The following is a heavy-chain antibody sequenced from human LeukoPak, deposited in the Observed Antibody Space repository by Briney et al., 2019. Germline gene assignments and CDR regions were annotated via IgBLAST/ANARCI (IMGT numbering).Heavy chain of an antibody. CDR3: ARVRSSYYYESSGYYHYGAFDI. V-gene: IGHV3-48*01. CDR2: IDSSSGTI. Sequence: RGSLRLSCAASGFSFSPYSMNWLRQAPGKGLEWVSYIDSSSGTIYYADSVRGRFTISGDNAKNSLYLQMNSLRAEDTAVYYCARVRSSYYYESSGYYHYGAFDIWGQGTMVTVSS. J-gene: IGHJ3*02. CDR1: GFSFSPYS. D-gene: IGHD3-22*01.